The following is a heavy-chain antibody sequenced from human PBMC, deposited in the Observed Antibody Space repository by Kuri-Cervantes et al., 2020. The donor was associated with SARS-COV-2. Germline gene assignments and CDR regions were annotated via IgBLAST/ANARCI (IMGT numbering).Heavy chain of an antibody. D-gene: IGHD2-2*01. CDR3: ARDTRLGCSGTSCYSFFDY. CDR1: GDSISSDGHF. CDR2: IYSSGTS. J-gene: IGHJ4*02. V-gene: IGHV4-31*03. Sequence: SETLSLTCTVSGDSISSDGHFWTWIRQPPGKGLEWIGYIYSSGTSHYNPSLKSRVTISVDTSKNKFSLNLSSVTAADTVVYYCARDTRLGCSGTSCYSFFDYWGQGTLVTVSS.